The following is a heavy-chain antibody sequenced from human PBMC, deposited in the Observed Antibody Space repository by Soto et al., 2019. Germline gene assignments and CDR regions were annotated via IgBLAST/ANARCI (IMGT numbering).Heavy chain of an antibody. D-gene: IGHD4-4*01. CDR2: INHRGST. Sequence: QVQLQQWGAGLLKPSETLSLTCAVYGGSFSGYYWSWIRQPPGKGLEWIGEINHRGSTNYNPSLKSRVTISVDTSKNQFSLKLSSVTAADTAVYYCARGRHDYSKRAHDYWGQGTLVTVSS. CDR3: ARGRHDYSKRAHDY. V-gene: IGHV4-34*01. J-gene: IGHJ4*02. CDR1: GGSFSGYY.